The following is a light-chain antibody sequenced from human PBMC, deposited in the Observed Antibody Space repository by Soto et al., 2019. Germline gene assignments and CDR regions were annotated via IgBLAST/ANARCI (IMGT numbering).Light chain of an antibody. CDR2: GAS. CDR3: QHYGSLVLT. Sequence: EIVLPQSPGTLSLSPGERATLSCRASHSVSSSYLAWYQQKPGQAPRLLIYGASSRATGIPDRFSGSGSGTDFTLTISRLEPEDFAVYYCQHYGSLVLTFGGGTKVEIK. J-gene: IGKJ4*01. V-gene: IGKV3-20*01. CDR1: HSVSSSY.